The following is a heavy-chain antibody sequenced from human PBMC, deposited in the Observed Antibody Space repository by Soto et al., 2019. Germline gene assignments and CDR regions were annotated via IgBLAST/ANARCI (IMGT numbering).Heavy chain of an antibody. CDR2: INWNGGST. CDR3: TTYYYGSGSYYDFDY. D-gene: IGHD3-10*01. V-gene: IGHV3-20*04. CDR1: GFTFSNYW. J-gene: IGHJ4*02. Sequence: PGGSLRLSCAASGFTFSNYWMSWVRQAPGKGLEWVSGINWNGGSTGYADSVKGRFTISRDNAKNSLYLQMNSLRAEDTALYYCTTYYYGSGSYYDFDYWGQGTLVTVSS.